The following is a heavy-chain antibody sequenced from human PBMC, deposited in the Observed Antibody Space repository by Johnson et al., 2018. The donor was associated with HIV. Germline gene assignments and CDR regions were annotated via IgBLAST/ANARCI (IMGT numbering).Heavy chain of an antibody. CDR3: ARGNKGYSSGWDAFDI. D-gene: IGHD6-19*01. CDR2: IWYDGSNK. J-gene: IGHJ3*02. V-gene: IGHV3-33*01. CDR1: GFTFSSYG. Sequence: QMLLVESGGGVVQPGRSLRLSCTASGFTFSSYGLHWVRQAPGKGLEWVAVIWYDGSNKYYADSVKGRFTISRDNSKNTLYLQMNSLRAEDTAVYYCARGNKGYSSGWDAFDIWGQGTMVTVSS.